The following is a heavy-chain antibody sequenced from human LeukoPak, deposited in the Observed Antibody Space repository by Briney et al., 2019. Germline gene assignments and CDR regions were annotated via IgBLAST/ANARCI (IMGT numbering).Heavy chain of an antibody. CDR3: ARVQGMSGYFLIDL. V-gene: IGHV4-4*02. CDR2: IYHSGST. CDR1: GASISSNNW. J-gene: IGHJ5*02. D-gene: IGHD3-3*01. Sequence: SETLSLTCAVSGASISSNNWWWSWVRQPPGKGLEWIGEIYHSGSTNYNPSLKSRVTMSVDKSKNQFSLKLSSVTAADTAVYYCARVQGMSGYFLIDLWGQGTLVTVSS.